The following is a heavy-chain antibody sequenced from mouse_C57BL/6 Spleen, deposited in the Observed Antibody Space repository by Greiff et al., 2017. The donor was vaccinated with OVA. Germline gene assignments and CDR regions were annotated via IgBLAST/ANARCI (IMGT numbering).Heavy chain of an antibody. V-gene: IGHV1-82*01. Sequence: VKLMESGPELVKPGASVKISCKASGYAFSSSWMNWVKQRPGKGLEWIGRIYPGDGDTNYNGKFKGKATLTADKSSSTAYMQLSSLTSEDSAVYFCARSPDGYYAWFAYWGQGTLVTVSA. CDR2: IYPGDGDT. CDR3: ARSPDGYYAWFAY. D-gene: IGHD2-3*01. J-gene: IGHJ3*01. CDR1: GYAFSSSW.